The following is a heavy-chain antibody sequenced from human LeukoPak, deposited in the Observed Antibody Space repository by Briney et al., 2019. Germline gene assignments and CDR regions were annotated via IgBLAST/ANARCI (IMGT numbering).Heavy chain of an antibody. D-gene: IGHD3-22*01. J-gene: IGHJ5*02. CDR2: IYYSGST. Sequence: SETLSLTCTVSGGSISSYYWSWIRQPPGKGLEWIGYIYYSGSTNYNPSLKSRVTISVDTSKNRFSLKLSSVTAADTAVYYCAVAFRYYYDSSDYSTANWFDPWGQGTLVTVSS. V-gene: IGHV4-59*12. CDR3: AVAFRYYYDSSDYSTANWFDP. CDR1: GGSISSYY.